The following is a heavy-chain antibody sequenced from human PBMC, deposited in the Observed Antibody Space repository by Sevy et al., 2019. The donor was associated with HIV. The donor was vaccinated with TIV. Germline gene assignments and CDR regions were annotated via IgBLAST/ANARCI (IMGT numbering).Heavy chain of an antibody. V-gene: IGHV1-2*06. CDR2: FNPKNGVT. CDR3: VRKDNYYARSGFSFDY. J-gene: IGHJ4*02. D-gene: IGHD3-22*01. CDR1: GNIFSDYN. Sequence: ASVKVSCKTTGNIFSDYNMPWVRQAPGQGLEWMALFNPKNGVTLNAHNFRGRATVTRETSMNTAYMELRGLTSDDTAVYYCVRKDNYYARSGFSFDYWGQGTMVTVSS.